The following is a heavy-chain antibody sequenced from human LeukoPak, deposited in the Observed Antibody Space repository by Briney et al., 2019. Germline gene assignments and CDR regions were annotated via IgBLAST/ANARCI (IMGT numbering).Heavy chain of an antibody. J-gene: IGHJ5*02. V-gene: IGHV4-61*05. D-gene: IGHD1-26*01. CDR3: ARHAIYSGGYSYWFDP. Sequence: SSETLSLTCSVSGGSISSSDYYWGWIRQPPGKGLEWIAFIYYTGSINYNPSLKSRASISLDTSKNLCSLRLSSVTAADTAVYYCARHAIYSGGYSYWFDPWGLGTLVTVSS. CDR1: GGSISSSDYY. CDR2: IYYTGSI.